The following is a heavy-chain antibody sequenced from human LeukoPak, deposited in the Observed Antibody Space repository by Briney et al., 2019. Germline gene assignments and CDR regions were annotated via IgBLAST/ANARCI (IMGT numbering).Heavy chain of an antibody. CDR2: ISSSGSTI. CDR3: ARDKRGRSYGTRTWGFGMDV. D-gene: IGHD5-18*01. Sequence: GGSLRLSCAASGFTFSDYYTSWIRQAPGKGLEWVSYISSSGSTIYYADSVKGRFTISRDNAKNSLYLQMNSLRAEDTAVYYCARDKRGRSYGTRTWGFGMDVWGQGTTVTVSS. CDR1: GFTFSDYY. V-gene: IGHV3-11*01. J-gene: IGHJ6*02.